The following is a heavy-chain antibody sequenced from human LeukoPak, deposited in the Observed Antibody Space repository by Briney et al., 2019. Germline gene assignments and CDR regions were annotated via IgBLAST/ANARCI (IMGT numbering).Heavy chain of an antibody. D-gene: IGHD2-21*02. CDR2: VNSIGIT. V-gene: IGHV4-39*01. CDR1: GDSISSRPYY. Sequence: SETLSLTCTVSGDSISSRPYYWAWIRHPPGKGLEWIGSVNSIGITYYNPPLRSRITVSVDPSNNQFSLRLNSLTAADTAVYYCARQDPSFCTYYDCYPYYFNKWGQGARVTVSP. J-gene: IGHJ4*02. CDR3: ARQDPSFCTYYDCYPYYFNK.